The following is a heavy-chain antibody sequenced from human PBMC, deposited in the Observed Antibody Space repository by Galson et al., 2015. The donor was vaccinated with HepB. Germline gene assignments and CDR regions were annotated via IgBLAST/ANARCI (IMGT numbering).Heavy chain of an antibody. Sequence: ETLSLTCTVSGGSIRNYYWSWIRQPPGKGLEWVGHISDTGSTKYDPSLKSRVTMSVDTSKTQLSLRLSCVNAADTAIYYCARGVSGDYGGYFDNWGQGTLVTVSS. CDR2: ISDTGST. CDR3: ARGVSGDYGGYFDN. V-gene: IGHV4-59*01. CDR1: GGSIRNYY. J-gene: IGHJ4*02. D-gene: IGHD3-3*01.